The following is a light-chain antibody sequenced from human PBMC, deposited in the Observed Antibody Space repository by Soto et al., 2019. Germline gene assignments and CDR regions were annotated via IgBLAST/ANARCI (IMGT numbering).Light chain of an antibody. CDR2: AAS. Sequence: DIQMTQSPSSLSASVGDRVTITCRASQGISNYLAWYQQKPGKVPKLLIYAASRLQSGVQSRFSGSGSGTDFTLTISTLPPEDVANYYCQKYNSAPPTLGQGTRLEIK. CDR1: QGISNY. V-gene: IGKV1-27*01. CDR3: QKYNSAPPT. J-gene: IGKJ5*01.